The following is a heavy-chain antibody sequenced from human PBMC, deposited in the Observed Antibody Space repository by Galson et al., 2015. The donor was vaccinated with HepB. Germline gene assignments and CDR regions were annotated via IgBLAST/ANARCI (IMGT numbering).Heavy chain of an antibody. CDR3: ARGLYSSSGPRDY. CDR2: IYYSGST. D-gene: IGHD6-13*01. J-gene: IGHJ4*02. Sequence: LSLTCTASGGSISSYYWSWIRQPPGKGLEWIGYIYYSGSTNYNPSLKSRVTISVDTSKNQFSLKLSSVTAADTAVYYCARGLYSSSGPRDYWGQGTLVTVSS. V-gene: IGHV4-59*01. CDR1: GGSISSYY.